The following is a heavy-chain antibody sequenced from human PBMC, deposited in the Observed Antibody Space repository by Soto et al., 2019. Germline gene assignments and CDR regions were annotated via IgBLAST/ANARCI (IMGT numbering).Heavy chain of an antibody. V-gene: IGHV3-23*01. CDR3: AKLPQYDILTGYLNYFDY. J-gene: IGHJ4*02. CDR2: FRGDGTGA. Sequence: LRLSCAASGFTFSSYAMSWVRQAPGRGLEWVSAFRGDGTGAHYADSVKGRFTISRDNSKNTLYLHMNSLRAEDTAVYYFAKLPQYDILTGYLNYFDYWGQGTLVTVSS. CDR1: GFTFSSYA. D-gene: IGHD3-9*01.